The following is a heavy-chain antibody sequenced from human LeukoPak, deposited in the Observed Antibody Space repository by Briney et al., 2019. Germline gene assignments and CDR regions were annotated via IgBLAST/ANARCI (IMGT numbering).Heavy chain of an antibody. V-gene: IGHV3-30*03. CDR2: ISYDGSNK. D-gene: IGHD2-15*01. CDR1: GFTFSSYG. Sequence: GRSLRLSCAASGFTFSSYGMHWVRQAPGKGLEWVAIISYDGSNKYYAGSVKDRFTISRDNAKNSMYLHMNSLRAEDTAVYYCASYCSGGSCCDYWGRGIMVTVSS. CDR3: ASYCSGGSCCDY. J-gene: IGHJ4*02.